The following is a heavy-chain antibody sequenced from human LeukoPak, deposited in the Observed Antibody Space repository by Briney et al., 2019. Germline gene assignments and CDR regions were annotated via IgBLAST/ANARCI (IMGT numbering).Heavy chain of an antibody. D-gene: IGHD3-3*01. J-gene: IGHJ4*02. CDR1: GFTFSSYA. Sequence: PGGSLRLSCAASGFTFSSYAMSWVRQAPGKGLEWVSTISGGGGGTYYADSVKGRFTISRDNSRDTLYLQMNSLRAEDTAVYSCAKSNSDFWSGYLRGGDYWGQGTLVTVSS. V-gene: IGHV3-23*01. CDR3: AKSNSDFWSGYLRGGDY. CDR2: ISGGGGGT.